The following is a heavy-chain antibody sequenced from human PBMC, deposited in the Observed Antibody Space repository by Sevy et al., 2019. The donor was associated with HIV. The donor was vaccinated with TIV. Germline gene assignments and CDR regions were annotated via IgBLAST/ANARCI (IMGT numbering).Heavy chain of an antibody. J-gene: IGHJ4*02. Sequence: GGSLRLSCAASGFTFSNAWMSWVRQAPGKGLEWVGRIKSKTDGGTTDYAAPVKGRFTISRDDSKNTLYLQMNSLKTQDTAVYYCTTAGSGSYYSSFRYYFAYWGQGTLVTVSS. V-gene: IGHV3-15*01. CDR2: IKSKTDGGTT. D-gene: IGHD1-26*01. CDR1: GFTFSNAW. CDR3: TTAGSGSYYSSFRYYFAY.